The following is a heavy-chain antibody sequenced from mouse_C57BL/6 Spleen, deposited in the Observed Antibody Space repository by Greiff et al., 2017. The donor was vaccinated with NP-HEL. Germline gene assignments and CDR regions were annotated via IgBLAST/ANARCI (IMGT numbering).Heavy chain of an antibody. D-gene: IGHD2-4*01. J-gene: IGHJ3*01. CDR1: GYTFTSYW. CDR3: AIGIYYDYPWFAY. V-gene: IGHV1-53*01. Sequence: QVQLQQSGTELVKPGASVKLSCKASGYTFTSYWMHWVKQRPGQGLEWIGNINPSNGGTNYNEKFKSKATLTVDKSSSTAYMQLSSLTSEDSAVYYCAIGIYYDYPWFAYWGQGTLVTVSA. CDR2: INPSNGGT.